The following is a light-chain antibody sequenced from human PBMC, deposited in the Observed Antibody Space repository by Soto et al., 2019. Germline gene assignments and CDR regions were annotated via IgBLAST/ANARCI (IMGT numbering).Light chain of an antibody. CDR2: EVA. J-gene: IGLJ2*01. V-gene: IGLV2-14*03. CDR3: SSYATSGTNVI. Sequence: QSAPTQPASVSGSPGQSITISCTGTNSDVGAYPYVSWYQQHPGNAPKLLIYEVADRPSGVSDRFSGSKSGNTASLTISALQAEDEAVYYCSSYATSGTNVIFGGGTQLTVL. CDR1: NSDVGAYPY.